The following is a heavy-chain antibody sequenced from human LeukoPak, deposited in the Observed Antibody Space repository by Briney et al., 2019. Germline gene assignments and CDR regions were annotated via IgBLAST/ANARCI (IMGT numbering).Heavy chain of an antibody. CDR3: ARDSVFSSSWYPAYDY. Sequence: ASVKVSCKASGYTFTSHFMHWVRQAPGQGLEWMGIINPRGGSTSYTQKFQGRVTMTRDTSTSTVYVELSSLRSEDTAVYYCARDSVFSSSWYPAYDYWGQGTLVTVSS. V-gene: IGHV1-46*01. J-gene: IGHJ4*02. CDR1: GYTFTSHF. D-gene: IGHD6-13*01. CDR2: INPRGGST.